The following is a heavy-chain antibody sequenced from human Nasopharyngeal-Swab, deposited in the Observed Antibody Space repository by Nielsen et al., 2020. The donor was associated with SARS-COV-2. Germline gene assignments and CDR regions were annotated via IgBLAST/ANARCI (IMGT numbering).Heavy chain of an antibody. V-gene: IGHV4-34*01. CDR1: GGSFSGYY. J-gene: IGHJ4*02. Sequence: SETLSLTCAVYGGSFSGYYWSWIRKPPGKGLEWIGEINHSGSTNYNPSLKSRVTISVDTSKNQFSLKLRSVTAADTAVYYCARSWGLGVGVSYRYVWGYWGQGTLVTVSS. D-gene: IGHD3-16*02. CDR2: INHSGST. CDR3: ARSWGLGVGVSYRYVWGY.